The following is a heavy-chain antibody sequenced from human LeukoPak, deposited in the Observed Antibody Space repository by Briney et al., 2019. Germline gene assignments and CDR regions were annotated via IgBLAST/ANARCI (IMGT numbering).Heavy chain of an antibody. D-gene: IGHD3-16*02. Sequence: GGSLRLPCLASGFTVTNYAMHWVRQAPGKGLDYVSVLYSCGTSTYYADSVKGRFTVSRDSSKNTLYLQMSSLRIEDTAIYYCGRDLSGMDVWGRGTTVTVSS. CDR3: GRDLSGMDV. J-gene: IGHJ6*02. CDR2: LYSCGTST. V-gene: IGHV3-64D*06. CDR1: GFTVTNYA.